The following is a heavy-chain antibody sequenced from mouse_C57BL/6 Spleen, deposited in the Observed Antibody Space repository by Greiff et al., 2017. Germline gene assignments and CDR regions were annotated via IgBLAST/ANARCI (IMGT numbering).Heavy chain of an antibody. Sequence: EVQLQQSGPELVKPGASVKMSCKASGYTFTDYNMPWVKQSHGKSLEWIGSINPNNGGTSYNQTFKGKATLTVNKSSSTAYMELRSLTSEDSAVXYWARRRGYAMDYWGQGTSVTVSS. CDR3: ARRRGYAMDY. CDR2: INPNNGGT. CDR1: GYTFTDYN. J-gene: IGHJ4*01. V-gene: IGHV1-22*01.